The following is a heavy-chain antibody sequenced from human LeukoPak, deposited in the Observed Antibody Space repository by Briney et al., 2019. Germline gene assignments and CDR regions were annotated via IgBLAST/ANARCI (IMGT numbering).Heavy chain of an antibody. D-gene: IGHD2-15*01. CDR2: ISAYNGNT. CDR3: ARDSSLWIVFDY. CDR1: GYTFISYG. Sequence: ASVKVSCKASGYTFISYGISWVRQAPGQGLEWMGWISAYNGNTNYAQKLQGRVTMTTDTSTSTAYMELRSLRSDDTAVYYCARDSSLWIVFDYWGQGTLVTVSS. V-gene: IGHV1-18*01. J-gene: IGHJ4*02.